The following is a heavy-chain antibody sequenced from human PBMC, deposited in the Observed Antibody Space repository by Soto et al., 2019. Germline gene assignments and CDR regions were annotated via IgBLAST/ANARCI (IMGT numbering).Heavy chain of an antibody. J-gene: IGHJ4*02. V-gene: IGHV5-51*01. CDR1: GYTFSTSW. CDR3: ARQGEYRSCYKCFTDF. Sequence: GESLNISCQGAGYTFSTSWIAWVRQMSGKGLEWMGFIYPGDSETRYNPSFQGQVTISADRSINTAYLQWSSLTASDTAIYFCARQGEYRSCYKCFTDFWGQGTLVTVSS. D-gene: IGHD3-10*01. CDR2: IYPGDSET.